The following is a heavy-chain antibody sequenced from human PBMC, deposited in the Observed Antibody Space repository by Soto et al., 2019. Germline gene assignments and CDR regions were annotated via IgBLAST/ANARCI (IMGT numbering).Heavy chain of an antibody. J-gene: IGHJ5*01. V-gene: IGHV5-51*01. CDR2: IYPGDSDT. CDR3: AGINYYDSSGYYYPWFDP. D-gene: IGHD3-22*01. Sequence: GESLKISCKGSGYSFTSYWIGWVRQMPGKGLEWMGIIYPGDSDTRYSPSFQGQVTISADKSISTAYLQWSSLKASDTAMYYCAGINYYDSSGYYYPWFDPWGQGTTVTVSS. CDR1: GYSFTSYW.